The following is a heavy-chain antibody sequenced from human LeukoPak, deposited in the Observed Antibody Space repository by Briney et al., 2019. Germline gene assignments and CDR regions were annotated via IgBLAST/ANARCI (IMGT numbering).Heavy chain of an antibody. CDR3: ARGRRSGSYYMY. CDR1: GGSPSGYY. D-gene: IGHD1-26*01. J-gene: IGHJ4*02. CDR2: INHSGST. Sequence: PSETLSLTCAVYGGSPSGYYWCWICQPPGKGLDWIGEINHSGSTNYNQSLKSRVTISVDTSKNQFSLKLNSVTAADTAVYYCARGRRSGSYYMYWGQGTLVTVSS. V-gene: IGHV4-34*01.